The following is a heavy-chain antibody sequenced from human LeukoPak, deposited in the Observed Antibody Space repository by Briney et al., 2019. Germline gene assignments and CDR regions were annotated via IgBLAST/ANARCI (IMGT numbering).Heavy chain of an antibody. CDR1: GGSISSYY. CDR3: ATVDFWSGYYNY. Sequence: PSETLSLTCTVAGGSISSYYWSWIRQPPGKGLEWIGEINHRGSTNYNPSLKSRVTISVDTSKNQFSLKLSSVTAADTAVYYCATVDFWSGYYNYWGQGTLVTVSS. CDR2: INHRGST. J-gene: IGHJ4*02. D-gene: IGHD3-3*01. V-gene: IGHV4-34*01.